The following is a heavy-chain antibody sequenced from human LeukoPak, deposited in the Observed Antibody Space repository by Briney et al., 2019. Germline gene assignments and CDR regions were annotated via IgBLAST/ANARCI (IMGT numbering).Heavy chain of an antibody. J-gene: IGHJ4*02. CDR1: GFTFSSHW. CDR2: INGDGSSI. V-gene: IGHV3-74*01. CDR3: ARDLNWGASDY. D-gene: IGHD7-27*01. Sequence: GGSLRLPCAASGFTFSSHWMYWVRQAPGKGLVWVSRINGDGSSIAYADSVKGRFAISRDNTKNTLYLQMNSLRAEDTAVYYCARDLNWGASDYWGPGTLVTVSS.